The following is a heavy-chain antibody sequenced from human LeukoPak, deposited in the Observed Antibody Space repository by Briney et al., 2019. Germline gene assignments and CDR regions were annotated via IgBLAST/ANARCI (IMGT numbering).Heavy chain of an antibody. Sequence: GGSLSLSCAASGFTFSSYAMSWVRQAPGKRLEWVSAISGSGGSTYYADSVKGRFTISRDNSKNTLYLQMNSLRAEDTAVYYCAKYCSSTSCQDDWGQGTLVTVSS. CDR1: GFTFSSYA. D-gene: IGHD2-2*01. J-gene: IGHJ4*02. V-gene: IGHV3-23*01. CDR2: ISGSGGST. CDR3: AKYCSSTSCQDD.